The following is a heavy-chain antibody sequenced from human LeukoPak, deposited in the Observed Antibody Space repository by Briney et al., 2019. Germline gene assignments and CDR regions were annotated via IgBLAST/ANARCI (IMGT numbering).Heavy chain of an antibody. CDR1: GGSISGYY. CDR2: FYYSGST. CDR3: ARGSILWWWQTRAYYYYGMDV. V-gene: IGHV4-59*12. J-gene: IGHJ6*02. D-gene: IGHD2-21*01. Sequence: SETLSLTCTVSGGSISGYYWSWLRQPPGRGLEWIGYFYYSGSTNYNPSLKGPVTISVDTSKNQFSLKLSSVTAADTAVYYCARGSILWWWQTRAYYYYGMDVWGQGTTVTVSS.